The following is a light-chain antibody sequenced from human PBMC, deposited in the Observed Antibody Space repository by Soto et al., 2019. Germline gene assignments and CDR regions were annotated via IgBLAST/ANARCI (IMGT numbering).Light chain of an antibody. CDR1: QSVSSN. V-gene: IGKV3-15*01. CDR2: GAS. Sequence: EIVIPQSRGTLSVSPGERATLSCXASQSVSSNLAWYQQKPXQAHRLXXYGASTRATGIPARFSGSGSGTEFTLTISSLQSEDFAVYYCQQYKNWPPLTFGGGTKLDIK. CDR3: QQYKNWPPLT. J-gene: IGKJ4*01.